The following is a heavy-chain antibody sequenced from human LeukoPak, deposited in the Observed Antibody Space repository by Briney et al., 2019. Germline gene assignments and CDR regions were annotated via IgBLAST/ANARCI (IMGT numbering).Heavy chain of an antibody. V-gene: IGHV4-34*01. D-gene: IGHD5-18*01. CDR3: ARKEGYSYGQAGAFDI. J-gene: IGHJ3*02. CDR2: ISHSGST. CDR1: GGSFSGYY. Sequence: SETLSLTCAVYGGSFSGYYWSWIRQPPGKGLEWIGEISHSGSTNYNPSLKSRVTISVDTSKNQFSLKLSSVTAADTAVYYCARKEGYSYGQAGAFDIWGQGTMVTVSS.